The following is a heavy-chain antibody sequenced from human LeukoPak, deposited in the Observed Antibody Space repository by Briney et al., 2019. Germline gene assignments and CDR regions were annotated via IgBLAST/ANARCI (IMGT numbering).Heavy chain of an antibody. J-gene: IGHJ4*02. CDR3: AKGDRPLRYFDWLLNY. CDR2: ISWDGGST. V-gene: IGHV3-43D*03. CDR1: GFTFDDYA. Sequence: GGXLRLSCAASGFTFDDYAMHWVRQAPGKGLEWVSLISWDGGSTYYAESMKGGFTISRDKRKNSLYLQMNSLTAEDTALYYCAKGDRPLRYFDWLLNYWGQGTLVTVSS. D-gene: IGHD3-9*01.